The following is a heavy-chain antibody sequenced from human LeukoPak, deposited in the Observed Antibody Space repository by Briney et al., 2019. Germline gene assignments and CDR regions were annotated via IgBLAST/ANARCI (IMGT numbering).Heavy chain of an antibody. CDR1: GGSFSGYY. D-gene: IGHD2-15*01. CDR2: INHSGST. V-gene: IGHV4-34*01. J-gene: IGHJ4*02. Sequence: SETLSLTCAVYGGSFSGYYRSWIRQPPGKGLEWIGEINHSGSTNYNPSLKSRVTISVDTSKNQFSLKLSSVTAADTAVYYCARVYCSGGSCYSNPFDYWGQGTLVTVSS. CDR3: ARVYCSGGSCYSNPFDY.